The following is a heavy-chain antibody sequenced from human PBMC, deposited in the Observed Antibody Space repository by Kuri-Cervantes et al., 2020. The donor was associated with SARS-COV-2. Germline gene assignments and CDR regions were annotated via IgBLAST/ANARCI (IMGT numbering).Heavy chain of an antibody. J-gene: IGHJ6*01. Sequence: SSTSYWIGWVRQMTGKGLEWMGRIDPSDSYTNYSPSFQGHVTISADKSISTAYLQWSSLKASDTARYYCARRGGNFWSGCPASYGMDVWGQGTTVTVSS. D-gene: IGHD3-3*01. CDR2: IDPSDSYT. CDR1: SSTSYW. V-gene: IGHV5-10-1*01. CDR3: ARRGGNFWSGCPASYGMDV.